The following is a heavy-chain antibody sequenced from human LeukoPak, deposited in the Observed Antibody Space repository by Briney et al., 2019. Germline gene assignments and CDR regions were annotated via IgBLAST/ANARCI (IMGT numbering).Heavy chain of an antibody. J-gene: IGHJ4*02. D-gene: IGHD2-21*02. CDR3: ARGLYCGGDCYWFDY. CDR2: IYTSGST. CDR1: GGSISSGSYY. V-gene: IGHV4-61*02. Sequence: SQTLSLICTVSGGSISSGSYYWSWIRQPAGKGLEWIGRIYTSGSTNYNPSLKSRVTISVDTSKNQFSLKLSSVTAADTAVYYCARGLYCGGDCYWFDYWGQGTLVTVSS.